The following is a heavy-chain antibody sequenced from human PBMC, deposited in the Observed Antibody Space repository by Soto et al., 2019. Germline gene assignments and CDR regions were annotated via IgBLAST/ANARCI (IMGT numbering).Heavy chain of an antibody. V-gene: IGHV3-15*01. J-gene: IGHJ5*02. Sequence: PGGSLRLSCAASGFTFSNAWMIWVRQAPGKGLEWVGRIKSKTDGGTTDYAAPVKGRFTISRDDSKNTLYLQMNSLKTEDTAVYYCTTDRLIVVVPAANRFDPGAREPWSPSPQ. CDR2: IKSKTDGGTT. CDR3: TTDRLIVVVPAANRFDP. CDR1: GFTFSNAW. D-gene: IGHD2-2*01.